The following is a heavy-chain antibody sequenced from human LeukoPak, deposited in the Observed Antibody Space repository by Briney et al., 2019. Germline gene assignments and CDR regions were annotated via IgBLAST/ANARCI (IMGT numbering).Heavy chain of an antibody. J-gene: IGHJ3*02. CDR1: GFTFSDYY. CDR2: ISSSSSYT. V-gene: IGHV3-11*06. D-gene: IGHD3-3*01. CDR3: ARRDYTRDAFDI. Sequence: PGGSLRLSCAASGFTFSDYYVSWIRQAPGKGLEWVSYISSSSSYTNYADSVKGRFTISRDNAKNSLYLQMNSLRAEDTAVYYCARRDYTRDAFDIWGQGTMVTVSS.